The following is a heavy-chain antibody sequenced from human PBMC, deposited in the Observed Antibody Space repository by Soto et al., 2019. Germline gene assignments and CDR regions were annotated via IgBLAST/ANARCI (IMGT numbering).Heavy chain of an antibody. D-gene: IGHD5-12*01. J-gene: IGHJ4*02. V-gene: IGHV4-59*08. CDR1: GGSISSYY. Sequence: SETLSLTCTVSGGSISSYYWSWIRQPPGKGLEWIGYISYSGSTNYNPSLKSRVTISVDTSENQFSLKLSSVTAADTAVYYCARHEEGGRSGYDLIYWGQGTLVTVS. CDR3: ARHEEGGRSGYDLIY. CDR2: ISYSGST.